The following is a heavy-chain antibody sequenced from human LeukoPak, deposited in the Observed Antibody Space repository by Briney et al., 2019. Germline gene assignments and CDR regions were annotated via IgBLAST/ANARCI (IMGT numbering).Heavy chain of an antibody. CDR3: AGASSKWELSF. D-gene: IGHD1-26*01. CDR2: YIPMFGTA. CDR1: VGTFSRYA. Sequence: GASVKVSCKASVGTFSRYAISWVRQAPGQGLEWMGGYIPMFGTANYAQNFQNRVTITADESTSTFSMEVSSLRPEDTAVYFCAGASSKWELSFWGQGTLVTVSS. V-gene: IGHV1-69*13. J-gene: IGHJ4*02.